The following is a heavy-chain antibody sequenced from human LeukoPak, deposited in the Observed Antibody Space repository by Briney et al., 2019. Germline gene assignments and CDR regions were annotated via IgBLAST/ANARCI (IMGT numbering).Heavy chain of an antibody. CDR2: ISWNSGSI. V-gene: IGHV3-9*03. D-gene: IGHD3-22*01. CDR3: AKGYDSSGFDY. J-gene: IGHJ4*02. Sequence: GGSLRLSCAASGFTFDDYAMHWVRQAPGKGLEWVSGISWNSGSIGYADSVKGRFTISRDNAKNSLYLQMNSLRAEDMALYYCAKGYDSSGFDYWGQGTLVTVSS. CDR1: GFTFDDYA.